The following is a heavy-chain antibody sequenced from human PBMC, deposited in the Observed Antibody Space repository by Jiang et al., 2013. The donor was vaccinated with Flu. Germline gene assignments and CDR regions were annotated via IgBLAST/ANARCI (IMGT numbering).Heavy chain of an antibody. CDR2: ISGYNGNT. D-gene: IGHD5-12*01. Sequence: SGAEVKKPGASVKVSCKASGYIFTSYGISWVQQAPGQGLEWMGWISGYNGNTNYAQKVQGRVTMTTDTSTSTAYMELRSLRSDDTAVYYCARDHPTGGYDFYFYYGMDVWGKGTTVTVSS. V-gene: IGHV1-18*01. CDR3: ARDHPTGGYDFYFYYGMDV. CDR1: GYIFTSYG. J-gene: IGHJ6*04.